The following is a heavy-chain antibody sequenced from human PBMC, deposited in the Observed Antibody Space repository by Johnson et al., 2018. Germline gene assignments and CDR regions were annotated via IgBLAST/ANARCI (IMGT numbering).Heavy chain of an antibody. V-gene: IGHV3-30*03. D-gene: IGHD3-10*01. CDR1: GFSFSNYV. Sequence: QLVQSGGGVVQPGRSLRLSCSASGFSFSNYVMHWVRQAPGKGLEWVAVTSNDEGIKYYVDSVTGRFTISRDNSKGTLYLQINSLRAEDTAVYYCATGAISGVIYREFFQHWGQGTLVTVSS. CDR2: TSNDEGIK. CDR3: ATGAISGVIYREFFQH. J-gene: IGHJ1*01.